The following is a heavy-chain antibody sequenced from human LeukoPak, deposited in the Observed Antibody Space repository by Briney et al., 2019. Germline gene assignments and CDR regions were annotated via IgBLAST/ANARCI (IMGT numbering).Heavy chain of an antibody. CDR2: IFPKSGKA. D-gene: IGHD2-8*02. V-gene: IGHV1-2*02. CDR3: TRDRGTADRSWFDP. Sequence: VKVSCKASGYKFTDSYIHWVRQAPGQGLEWMGWIFPKSGKAKYSQTFQGRVTMTRDTSVDTVYMEVIRLTPDDTAVYYCTRDRGTADRSWFDPWGQGTLVTVSS. J-gene: IGHJ5*02. CDR1: GYKFTDSY.